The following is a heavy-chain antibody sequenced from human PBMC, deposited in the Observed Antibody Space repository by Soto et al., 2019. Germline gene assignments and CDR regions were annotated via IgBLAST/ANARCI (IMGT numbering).Heavy chain of an antibody. D-gene: IGHD3-22*01. J-gene: IGHJ4*02. CDR2: INPNSGNT. CDR3: ALGDSSGYYLFDY. Sequence: ASVKVSCKTSGYTFINFAMHWVRQAPGQRPEWMGWINPNSGNTGYAQKFQGRVTMTRNTSISTAYMELSSLRSEDTAVYYCALGDSSGYYLFDYWGQGTLVTVSS. V-gene: IGHV1-8*02. CDR1: GYTFINFA.